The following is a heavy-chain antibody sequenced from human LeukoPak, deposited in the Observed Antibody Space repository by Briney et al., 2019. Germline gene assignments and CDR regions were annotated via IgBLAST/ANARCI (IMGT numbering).Heavy chain of an antibody. Sequence: AGGSLRLSCAASGFTFSSYAMSWVRQAPGKGLEWVSAISGSGGSTYYADSVKGRFTISRDNSENTLYLQMNSLRAEDTAVYYCAKLYGDTAMVFDYWGQGTLVTVSS. D-gene: IGHD5-18*01. J-gene: IGHJ4*02. CDR1: GFTFSSYA. CDR2: ISGSGGST. V-gene: IGHV3-23*01. CDR3: AKLYGDTAMVFDY.